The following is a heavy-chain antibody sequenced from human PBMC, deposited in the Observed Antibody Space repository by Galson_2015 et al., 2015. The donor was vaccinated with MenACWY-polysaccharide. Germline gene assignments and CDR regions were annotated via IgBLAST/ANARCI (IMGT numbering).Heavy chain of an antibody. CDR1: GFTFSTYW. J-gene: IGHJ5*02. D-gene: IGHD2-15*01. Sequence: SLRLSCAASGFTFSTYWMHWVRQAPGKELVWVSRIETDGSSTNYADSVKGRFTISRDNSKNMVYLQMNSLRAEDTAIYYCAKANSGGICTSGWACWFDPWGQGSLVIVSS. CDR3: AKANSGGICTSGWACWFDP. V-gene: IGHV3-74*01. CDR2: IETDGSST.